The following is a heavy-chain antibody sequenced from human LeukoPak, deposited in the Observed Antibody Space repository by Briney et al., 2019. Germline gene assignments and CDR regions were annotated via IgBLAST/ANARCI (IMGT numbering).Heavy chain of an antibody. V-gene: IGHV4-31*03. CDR2: IYYSGST. CDR3: ARDGTYGSGSYSKGFDY. Sequence: SQTLSLTCTVSGGSISSGGYYWSWIRQHPGKGLEWIGYIYYSGSTYYNPSLKSRVTISVDTSKNQFSLKLSSVTAADTAVYYCARDGTYGSGSYSKGFDYGGQGTLVTVSS. D-gene: IGHD3-10*01. J-gene: IGHJ4*02. CDR1: GGSISSGGYY.